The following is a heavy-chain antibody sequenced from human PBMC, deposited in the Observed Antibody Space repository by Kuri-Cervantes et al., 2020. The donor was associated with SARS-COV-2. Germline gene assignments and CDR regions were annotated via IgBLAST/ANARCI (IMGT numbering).Heavy chain of an antibody. J-gene: IGHJ5*02. CDR3: AKGLNYYDSSGYET. CDR2: ISSSSSTI. CDR1: GFTFSSYS. V-gene: IGHV3-48*02. D-gene: IGHD3-22*01. Sequence: GESLKISCAASGFTFSSYSMNWVRQAPGKGLEWVSYISSSSSTIYYADSVKGLFTISRDNAKNSLYLQMNSLRDEDTAVYYCAKGLNYYDSSGYETWGQGTLVTVSS.